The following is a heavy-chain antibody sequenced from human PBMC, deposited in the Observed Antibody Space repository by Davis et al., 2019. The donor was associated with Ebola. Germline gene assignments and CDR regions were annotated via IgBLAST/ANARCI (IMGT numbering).Heavy chain of an antibody. CDR2: IYSGGST. CDR1: GFTVSSNY. CDR3: ARDQVLISSGWHWYFEL. V-gene: IGHV3-66*01. Sequence: GESLKISCAASGFTVSSNYMSWVRQAPGKGLEWVSVIYSGGSTYYADSVKGRFTISRDNSKNTLYLQMNSLRAEDTAVYYCARDQVLISSGWHWYFELWGRGTLVTVSS. D-gene: IGHD6-19*01. J-gene: IGHJ2*01.